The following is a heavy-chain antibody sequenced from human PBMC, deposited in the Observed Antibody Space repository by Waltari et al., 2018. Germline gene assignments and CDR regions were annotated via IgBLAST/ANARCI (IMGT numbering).Heavy chain of an antibody. J-gene: IGHJ4*02. V-gene: IGHV4-59*01. CDR1: DVSIGKYY. CDR2: TYYNGYT. CDR3: VTGSVDSRSWYEFDY. D-gene: IGHD6-13*01. Sequence: QVQLQESGPGLVKPSETLSLTCTVSDVSIGKYYWTWIRQSPGMGLEWIGYTYYNGYTIYNPSLKSRITISLDPSKSQFSLSLYSVTAADTAVYYCVTGSVDSRSWYEFDYWGQGTLVTV.